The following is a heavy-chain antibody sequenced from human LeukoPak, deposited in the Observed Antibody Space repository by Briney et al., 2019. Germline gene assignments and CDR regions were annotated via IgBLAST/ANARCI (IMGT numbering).Heavy chain of an antibody. CDR2: VNSDSSSI. CDR1: GFTFSSYW. V-gene: IGHV3-21*01. CDR3: AKGVYSDVSY. J-gene: IGHJ4*02. Sequence: GGSLRLSCAASGFTFSSYWMSWVCHAPGPGLEWVSTVNSDSSSIYYSDSAKGRCTISTDNAKNSLFLQMNTLRAEDTAVYYCAKGVYSDVSYWGQGTLVTVSS. D-gene: IGHD3-16*01.